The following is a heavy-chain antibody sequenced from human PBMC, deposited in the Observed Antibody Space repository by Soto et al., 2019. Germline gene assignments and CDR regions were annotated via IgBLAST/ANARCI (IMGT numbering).Heavy chain of an antibody. Sequence: PSETLSLTCTVSSGSTSSHYWSWIRQPPGKGLEWIGYIHYSGSTKYNPSLKSRVTISADTSKNQFSLKLSSVTAADTAVYYCARGHYDYWSGSFATIDYWGQGTRVTVSS. CDR3: ARGHYDYWSGSFATIDY. J-gene: IGHJ4*02. V-gene: IGHV4-59*08. CDR2: IHYSGST. D-gene: IGHD3-3*01. CDR1: SGSTSSHY.